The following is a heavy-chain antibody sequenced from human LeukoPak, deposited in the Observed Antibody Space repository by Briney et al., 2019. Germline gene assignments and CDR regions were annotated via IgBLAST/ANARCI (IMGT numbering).Heavy chain of an antibody. V-gene: IGHV3-53*01. J-gene: IGHJ3*02. CDR1: GFTVSSNY. D-gene: IGHD4-17*01. CDR2: IYSGGTT. CDR3: ARGPVTKFEI. Sequence: GGSLRLSCAASGFTVSSNYMSWVRQAPGKGLEWISVIYSGGTTYYADSVKGRFTIASDNSNNTLYLQMHSLRAEDTAVYYCARGPVTKFEIWGQGTILTVSS.